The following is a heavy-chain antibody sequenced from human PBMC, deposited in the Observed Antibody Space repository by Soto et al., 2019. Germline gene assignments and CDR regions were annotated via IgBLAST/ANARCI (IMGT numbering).Heavy chain of an antibody. J-gene: IGHJ4*02. CDR3: ARYVDTAMPSQYYFDY. CDR2: IYYSGST. D-gene: IGHD5-18*01. Sequence: PSETLSLTCTVSGGSISSYYWSWIRQPPGKGLEWIGYIYYSGSTNYNPSLKSRVTISVDTSKNQFSLKLSSVTAADTAVYYCARYVDTAMPSQYYFDYWGQGTLVTVSS. V-gene: IGHV4-59*08. CDR1: GGSISSYY.